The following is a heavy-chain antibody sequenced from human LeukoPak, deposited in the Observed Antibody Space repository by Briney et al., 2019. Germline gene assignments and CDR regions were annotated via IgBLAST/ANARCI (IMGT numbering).Heavy chain of an antibody. D-gene: IGHD3-10*01. CDR1: GFTFSDYY. Sequence: KSGGSLRLSCAASGFTFSDYYMSWIRQAPGKGLEWVSYISSSGSTIYYADSVKGRFSISRDNARNSLYLQMDSLRAEDTAVYYCAKEGAYPIITYDSWGQGALVTVSS. J-gene: IGHJ5*01. CDR3: AKEGAYPIITYDS. CDR2: ISSSGSTI. V-gene: IGHV3-11*04.